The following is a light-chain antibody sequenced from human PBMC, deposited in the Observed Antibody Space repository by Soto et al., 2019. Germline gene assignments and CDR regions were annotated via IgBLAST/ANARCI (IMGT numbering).Light chain of an antibody. CDR3: SSYTSSSTV. CDR2: DVS. J-gene: IGLJ2*01. Sequence: QSALTQPASVSGSPGQSITISCTGTSSDVGGYNYVSWYQQHPGKAPKLMIYDVSNRPSGVSNRFSGSKSANTASLTISELQDEDEAYYYCSSYTSSSTVFGGGTKLTVL. V-gene: IGLV2-14*01. CDR1: SSDVGGYNY.